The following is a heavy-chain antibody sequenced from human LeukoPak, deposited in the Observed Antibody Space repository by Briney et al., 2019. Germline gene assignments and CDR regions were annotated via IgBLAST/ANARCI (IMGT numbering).Heavy chain of an antibody. J-gene: IGHJ4*02. CDR2: IYHSGST. D-gene: IGHD2-15*01. CDR3: ARVVGYCGGGSCYPSN. Sequence: KPSETLSLTCTVSGGSISSYYWSWIRQPPGKGLEWIGSIYHSGSTYYNPSLKSRVTISVDTSKNQFSLKLSSVTAADTAVYFCARVVGYCGGGSCYPSNWGQGTLVTVSS. CDR1: GGSISSYY. V-gene: IGHV4-59*08.